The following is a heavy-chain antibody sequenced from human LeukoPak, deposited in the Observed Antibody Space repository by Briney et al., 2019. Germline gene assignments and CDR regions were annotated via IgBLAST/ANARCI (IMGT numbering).Heavy chain of an antibody. J-gene: IGHJ4*02. V-gene: IGHV3-23*01. CDR2: ISGSGGST. CDR1: GFTFSSYA. Sequence: PGGSLRLSCAASGFTFSSYAMSWVRQAPGKGREWVSDISGSGGSTYYADSVKGRFTIARDNTKNTLFLQMNSLRAEDTAVYYCAKGPLSSWSFFDYWSQGTLVTVSS. CDR3: AKGPLSSWSFFDY. D-gene: IGHD6-13*01.